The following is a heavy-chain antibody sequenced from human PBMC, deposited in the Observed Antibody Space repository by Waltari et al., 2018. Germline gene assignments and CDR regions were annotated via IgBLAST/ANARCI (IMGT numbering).Heavy chain of an antibody. Sequence: QVQLQESGPGLVKPSQTLSLTCTVSGGSISSGSYYWSWIRQPAGKGREGNGYIYTSGSTNYNPSLKSRVTISVDTSKNQCSLKLSSVTAADTAVYYCAREIAAAGRSFDYWGQGTLVTVSS. D-gene: IGHD6-13*01. CDR3: AREIAAAGRSFDY. J-gene: IGHJ4*02. CDR1: GGSISSGSYY. CDR2: IYTSGST. V-gene: IGHV4-61*09.